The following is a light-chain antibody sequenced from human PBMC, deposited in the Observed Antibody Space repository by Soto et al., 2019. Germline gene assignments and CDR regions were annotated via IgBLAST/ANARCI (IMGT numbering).Light chain of an antibody. Sequence: EIVLTQSPGTLSLSPGERAPLSRRASQSVSSSYLAWYQKKPGQAPRLLIYGASSRATGIPDRFSGSVSGTDFNLTISRLETEDFAVYECQQYGSSTRTFGQGTKVEIK. CDR3: QQYGSSTRT. CDR2: GAS. CDR1: QSVSSSY. V-gene: IGKV3-20*01. J-gene: IGKJ1*01.